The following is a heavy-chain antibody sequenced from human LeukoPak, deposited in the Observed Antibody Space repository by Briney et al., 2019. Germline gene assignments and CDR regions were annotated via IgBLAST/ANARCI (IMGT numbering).Heavy chain of an antibody. CDR3: AISTYTSAWADAFDI. V-gene: IGHV3-23*01. D-gene: IGHD6-19*01. CDR1: GFTFSTYG. J-gene: IGHJ3*02. CDR2: ISGSGGNT. Sequence: GGSLRLSCAASGFTFSTYGMSWVRQAPGKGLKWVSAISGSGGNTYYADSVKGRITISRDNSKNTLFLQVTSLRAEDTAVYYCAISTYTSAWADAFDIWGQGTLVTVSS.